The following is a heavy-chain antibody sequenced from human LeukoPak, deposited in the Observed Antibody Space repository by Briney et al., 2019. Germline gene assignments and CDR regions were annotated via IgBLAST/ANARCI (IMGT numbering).Heavy chain of an antibody. J-gene: IGHJ6*02. CDR3: ARDYSTTWSYGMDV. Sequence: GGSLRPSCAASGFTSDDYGMSWIRQVPGKGLEWVSGINWNGGSTWYADSGKGGFTNSRDNSKNTLYLQMNSLRAEDTAVYYCARDYSTTWSYGMDVWGQGTTVTVSS. CDR1: GFTSDDYG. D-gene: IGHD2-2*01. CDR2: INWNGGST. V-gene: IGHV3-20*04.